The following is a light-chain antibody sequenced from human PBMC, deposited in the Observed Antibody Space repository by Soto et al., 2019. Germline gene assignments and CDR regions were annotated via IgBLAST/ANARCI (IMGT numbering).Light chain of an antibody. J-gene: IGKJ5*01. CDR3: QQYGSSPLYT. Sequence: EIVLTQSPGTLSLSPGESATLSCRASQSVSSNYLAWYQQKPGQAPRLLIYGASSRATGIPDRFSGSGSGTDFTLTISRLEPEDFAVYYCQQYGSSPLYTFGQGTRVEIK. CDR2: GAS. V-gene: IGKV3-20*01. CDR1: QSVSSNY.